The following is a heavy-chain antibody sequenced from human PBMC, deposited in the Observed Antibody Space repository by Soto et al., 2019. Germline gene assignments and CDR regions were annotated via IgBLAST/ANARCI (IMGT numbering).Heavy chain of an antibody. V-gene: IGHV3-53*01. CDR3: ARESSGLFRSYYYYGMDV. Sequence: EVQLVESGGGLIQPGGSLRLSCAASGFTVSSNYMSWVRQAPGKGLEWVSVIYSGGSTYYADSVKGRFTISRDNSKNTLYLQMNSLRAEDTAVYYCARESSGLFRSYYYYGMDVWGQGTTVTVSS. CDR2: IYSGGST. J-gene: IGHJ6*02. CDR1: GFTVSSNY.